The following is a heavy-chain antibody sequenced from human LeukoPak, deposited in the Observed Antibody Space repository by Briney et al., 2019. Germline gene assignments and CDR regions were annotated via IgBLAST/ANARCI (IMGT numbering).Heavy chain of an antibody. J-gene: IGHJ4*02. CDR2: INPNSGVT. CDR3: ARQQEVSGYFDY. CDR1: GYRFTGCY. V-gene: IGHV1-2*02. Sequence: ASVKVSCKASGYRFTGCYMHWVRQAPGQGLEWMGWINPNSGVTNYAQNFQGRVSMTRDTSISTAYMELSSLRSDDTAVYYCARQQEVSGYFDYWGQGTLVTVSS. D-gene: IGHD3-16*02.